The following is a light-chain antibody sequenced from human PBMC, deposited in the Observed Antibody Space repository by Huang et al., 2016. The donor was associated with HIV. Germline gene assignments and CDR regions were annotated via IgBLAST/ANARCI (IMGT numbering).Light chain of an antibody. CDR1: QNITR. CDR3: QQYDDWPPWT. J-gene: IGKJ1*01. V-gene: IGKV3-15*01. Sequence: EIVMTQSPATLSVSPGERATLSCRASQNITRLAWYQHKPGQAPGLLIYDASSRATGIPARFSGSGSGTDFTLTVSSLQSEDFALYFCQQYDDWPPWTFGQGTQVDIK. CDR2: DAS.